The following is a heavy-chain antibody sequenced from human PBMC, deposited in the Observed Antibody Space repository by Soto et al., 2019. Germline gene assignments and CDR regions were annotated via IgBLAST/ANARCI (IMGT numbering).Heavy chain of an antibody. Sequence: GGSLRLSWAASGFTFSSYAMSWVRQAPGKGLEWVSAISGSGGSTYYADSVKGRFTISRDNSKNTLYLQMNSLRAEDTAVYYCAKARYYDILTGYSYWGQGTLVTVSS. CDR3: AKARYYDILTGYSY. J-gene: IGHJ4*02. CDR1: GFTFSSYA. V-gene: IGHV3-23*01. D-gene: IGHD3-9*01. CDR2: ISGSGGST.